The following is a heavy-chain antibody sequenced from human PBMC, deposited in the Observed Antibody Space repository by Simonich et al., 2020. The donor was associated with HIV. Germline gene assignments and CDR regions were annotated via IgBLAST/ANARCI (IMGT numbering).Heavy chain of an antibody. J-gene: IGHJ6*03. Sequence: QVQLQQWGAGLLKPSETPSLTCAVYNGSFSGDFWSWIRQPPGKGLEWIGEINHFGSTNYNPALKSRVTISVDTSKNQFSLRLSSVTAADTAVYYCARRRILTTYYFRDYYYYMDVWGEGTTVTVSS. CDR2: INHFGST. CDR1: NGSFSGDF. V-gene: IGHV4-34*01. D-gene: IGHD3-9*01. CDR3: ARRRILTTYYFRDYYYYMDV.